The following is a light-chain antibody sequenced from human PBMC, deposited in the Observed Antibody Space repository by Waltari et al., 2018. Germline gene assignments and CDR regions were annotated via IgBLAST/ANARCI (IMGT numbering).Light chain of an antibody. CDR3: CSYAGSSPYV. Sequence: QSALTQPASVSGSPGQSITISCTGTSSDVGSYNLVSWYQQHPGKAPKITIYEVSKRPSGVSNRFSGSKSGNTASLTISGLQAEDEADYYCCSYAGSSPYVFGSGTKVTVV. V-gene: IGLV2-23*02. CDR2: EVS. CDR1: SSDVGSYNL. J-gene: IGLJ1*01.